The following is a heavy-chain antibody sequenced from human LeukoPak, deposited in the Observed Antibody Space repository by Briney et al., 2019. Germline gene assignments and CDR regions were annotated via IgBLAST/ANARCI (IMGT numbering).Heavy chain of an antibody. CDR2: ISWDGGST. CDR3: AKPYCGGDCYYSGGYNWFDP. V-gene: IGHV3-43D*04. CDR1: GFTFDDYA. J-gene: IGHJ5*02. Sequence: GGSLRLSCAASGFTFDDYAMHWVRQAPGKGLEWVSLISWDGGSTYYADSVKGRFTISRDNSKNTLYLQMNSLRAEDTAVYYCAKPYCGGDCYYSGGYNWFDPWGQGTLVTVSS. D-gene: IGHD2-21*01.